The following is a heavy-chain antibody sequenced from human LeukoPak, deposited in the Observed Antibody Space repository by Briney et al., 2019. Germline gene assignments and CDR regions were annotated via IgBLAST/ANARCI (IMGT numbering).Heavy chain of an antibody. Sequence: GASVKVSCKASGYTFTSYGISWVRQAPGQGLEWMGWISAYNGNTNYAQKLQGRVTMTTDTSTSTAYMELRSLRSDDTAVYYCARDRRITMVQGVYDYWGQGTLVTVSP. CDR3: ARDRRITMVQGVYDY. D-gene: IGHD3-10*01. J-gene: IGHJ4*02. CDR2: ISAYNGNT. CDR1: GYTFTSYG. V-gene: IGHV1-18*01.